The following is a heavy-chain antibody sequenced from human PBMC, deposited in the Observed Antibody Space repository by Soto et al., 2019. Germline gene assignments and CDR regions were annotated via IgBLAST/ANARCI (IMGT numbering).Heavy chain of an antibody. CDR3: AKARGYGSGRNNHYYGMDV. J-gene: IGHJ6*02. D-gene: IGHD3-10*01. V-gene: IGHV1-69*17. CDR1: GGTLSSYA. Sequence: QVHLVQSGSEVRKPGSSVKVSCKDSGGTLSSYAITWVRLAPGQGLEWMGGIIPIFNIPDYAQKFQGRVSITADKATSTAYMELSKLRPEDTAIYYCAKARGYGSGRNNHYYGMDVWGQGTTVTVSS. CDR2: IIPIFNIP.